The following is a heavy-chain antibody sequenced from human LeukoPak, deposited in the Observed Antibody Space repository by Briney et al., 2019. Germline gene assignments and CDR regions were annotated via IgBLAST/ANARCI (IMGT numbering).Heavy chain of an antibody. Sequence: GGSLRLSCAASGFTFSSYSMNWVRQAPGKGLEWVSYISSSGSTIYYADSVKGRFTISRDNAKNSLYLQMNSLRAEDTAVYYCATEQTGANPGVWGQGTTVTVSS. D-gene: IGHD6-25*01. CDR1: GFTFSSYS. CDR2: ISSSGSTI. J-gene: IGHJ6*02. V-gene: IGHV3-48*04. CDR3: ATEQTGANPGV.